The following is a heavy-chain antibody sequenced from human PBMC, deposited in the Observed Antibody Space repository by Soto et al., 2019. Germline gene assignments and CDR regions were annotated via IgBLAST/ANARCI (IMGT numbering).Heavy chain of an antibody. CDR1: SGSIRSSNW. D-gene: IGHD3-3*01. V-gene: IGHV4-4*02. Sequence: QVQLQESGPGLVKPSGTLYLTCAVSSGSIRSSNWWSWVRQPPGKWLERIGEIYHSGSTNYNPSRKSRVTISVDKSKTQFSLKLSSVTDADTSVYYCARVLGVVIPRGVDYYYMDVWGKGTTVTVSS. J-gene: IGHJ6*03. CDR3: ARVLGVVIPRGVDYYYMDV. CDR2: IYHSGST.